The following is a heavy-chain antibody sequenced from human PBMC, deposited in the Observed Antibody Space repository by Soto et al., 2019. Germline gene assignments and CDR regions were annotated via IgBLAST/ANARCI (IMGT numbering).Heavy chain of an antibody. D-gene: IGHD2-2*01. CDR2: IFHSGNA. J-gene: IGHJ4*01. Sequence: SETLSVTCTVAGGSISSYYWSWIRQPPGKGLEWIGFIFHSGNAKYNPSLKSRVTISVDTSKNQFSLSLDSVTAADTAVYFCARAHAPTLPFDYWGQGTLVTVSS. CDR3: ARAHAPTLPFDY. V-gene: IGHV4-59*01. CDR1: GGSISSYY.